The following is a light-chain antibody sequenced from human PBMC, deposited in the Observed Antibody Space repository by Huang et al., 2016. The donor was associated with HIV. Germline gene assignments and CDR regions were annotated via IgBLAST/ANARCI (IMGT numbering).Light chain of an antibody. CDR2: AAS. Sequence: AIRITQSPSSLSASTGDRVTITCRASQDISNYLAWYQQKPGEAPKLLIFAASTLQSGGPSRFSGGGSGTDFTLTINCLQSEDLATYFCQQYDTYPHTFGQGTRVEIK. J-gene: IGKJ5*01. CDR3: QQYDTYPHT. CDR1: QDISNY. V-gene: IGKV1-8*01.